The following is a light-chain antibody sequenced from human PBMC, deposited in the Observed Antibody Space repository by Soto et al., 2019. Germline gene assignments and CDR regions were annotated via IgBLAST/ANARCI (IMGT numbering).Light chain of an antibody. CDR2: KAS. J-gene: IGKJ1*01. CDR1: QSISTS. V-gene: IGKV1-5*03. Sequence: DIQMTQSPSTLSASVGDRVTMTCRASQSISTSLAWYQHKPGKAPKLLIYKASTLQSGVPSRFSGSGSGTEFTLTTSSLLPDDFATYYCQQYNSSSRTFGQGTKVKIK. CDR3: QQYNSSSRT.